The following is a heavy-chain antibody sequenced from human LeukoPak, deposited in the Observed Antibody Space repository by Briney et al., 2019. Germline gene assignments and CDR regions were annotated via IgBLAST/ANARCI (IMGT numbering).Heavy chain of an antibody. CDR3: ARQTGSGLFILP. Sequence: SETLSLTCTVSGGSISTSYSYWGWIRQPPGMGLEWIGSIYYTGNTYYNASLKSQVSISIDTYKNQFSLKLTSVTAADTAVYYCARQTGSGLFILPGGQGTLVTVSS. J-gene: IGHJ4*02. V-gene: IGHV4-39*01. D-gene: IGHD3/OR15-3a*01. CDR1: GGSISTSYSY. CDR2: IYYTGNT.